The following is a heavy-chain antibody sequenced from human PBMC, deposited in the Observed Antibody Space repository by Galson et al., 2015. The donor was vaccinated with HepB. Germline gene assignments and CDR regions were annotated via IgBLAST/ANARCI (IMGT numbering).Heavy chain of an antibody. CDR1: GFTFSNAW. D-gene: IGHD1-26*01. V-gene: IGHV3-15*01. CDR2: IKSRTDGGTT. J-gene: IGHJ4*02. CDR3: TTVPRGSYSLVDY. Sequence: SLRLSCAASGFTFSNAWMSWVRQAPGKGLEWVGLIKSRTDGGTTDYAAPVKGRFTISRDDSKNTLYLQMNSLKTEDTAVYYCTTVPRGSYSLVDYWGQGTLVTVSS.